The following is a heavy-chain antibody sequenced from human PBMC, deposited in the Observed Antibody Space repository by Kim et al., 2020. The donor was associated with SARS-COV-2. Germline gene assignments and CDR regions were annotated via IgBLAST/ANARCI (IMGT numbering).Heavy chain of an antibody. CDR1: GFTFSSYS. Sequence: GGSLRLSCAASGFTFSSYSMNWVRQAPGKGLEWVSSISSSSSYIYYADSVKGRFTISRDNAKNSLYLQMNSLRAEDTAVYYCARGRYSYGRFDYWGQGTLVTVSS. V-gene: IGHV3-21*01. CDR2: ISSSSSYI. CDR3: ARGRYSYGRFDY. J-gene: IGHJ4*02. D-gene: IGHD5-18*01.